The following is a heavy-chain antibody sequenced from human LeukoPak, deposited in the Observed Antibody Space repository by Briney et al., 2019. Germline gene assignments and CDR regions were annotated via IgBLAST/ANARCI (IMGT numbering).Heavy chain of an antibody. J-gene: IGHJ6*02. CDR3: AQHSRGWSGRGMDV. CDR2: ISGSGGST. V-gene: IGHV3-23*01. CDR1: GFTFSSYA. Sequence: PGGSLRLSCAASGFTFSSYAMSWVRQAPGKGLEWVSAISGSGGSTYYADSVKGRFTISRDNSKHTLYLQMNSLRAEDTAVYYCAQHSRGWSGRGMDVWGQGTTVTVSS. D-gene: IGHD6-19*01.